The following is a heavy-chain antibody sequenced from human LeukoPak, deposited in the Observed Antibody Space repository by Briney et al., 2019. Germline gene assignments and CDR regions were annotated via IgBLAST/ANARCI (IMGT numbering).Heavy chain of an antibody. CDR2: FDPEGGET. D-gene: IGHD6-19*01. Sequence: ASVKVSCKVSGYILTEFSMHWVRQAPGKGLEGMGGFDPEGGETIYAQKFQGRVTMTEDTSTDTAYMELSSLRDEDTAVYYCTPLKLWPPVPGPFGFWGQGTLVTVSS. CDR3: TPLKLWPPVPGPFGF. J-gene: IGHJ4*02. CDR1: GYILTEFS. V-gene: IGHV1-24*01.